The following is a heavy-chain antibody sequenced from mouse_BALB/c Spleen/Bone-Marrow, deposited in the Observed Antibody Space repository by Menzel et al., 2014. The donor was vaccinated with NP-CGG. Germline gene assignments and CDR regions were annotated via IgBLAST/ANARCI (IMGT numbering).Heavy chain of an antibody. CDR2: IRNKANGYTT. CDR3: ARDDYYAMDY. CDR1: GFTFTDYY. V-gene: IGHV7-3*02. J-gene: IGHJ4*01. Sequence: EVHLVESGGGLVQPGGSLRLSCATSGFTFTDYYMSWVRQPPGKALEWLGFIRNKANGYTTEYSASVKGRFTISRDNSQSILYLQMNTLRAEDSATYYCARDDYYAMDYWGQGTSVTGSS.